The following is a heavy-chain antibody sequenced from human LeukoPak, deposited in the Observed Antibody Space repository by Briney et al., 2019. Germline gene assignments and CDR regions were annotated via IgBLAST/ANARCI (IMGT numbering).Heavy chain of an antibody. V-gene: IGHV3-21*01. CDR1: GFTFSSYS. D-gene: IGHD3-3*01. CDR3: ARGRPYDETYYYYYMDV. CDR2: ISSSSSYI. Sequence: GGSLRLSCAASGFTFSSYSINWVRQAPGKGLEWVSSISSSSSYIYYADSVKGRFTISRDNAKNSLYLQMNSLRAEDTAVYYCARGRPYDETYYYYYMDVWGKGTTVTVSS. J-gene: IGHJ6*03.